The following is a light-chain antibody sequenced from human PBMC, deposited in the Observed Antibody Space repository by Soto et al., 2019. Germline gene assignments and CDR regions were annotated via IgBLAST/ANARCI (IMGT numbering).Light chain of an antibody. V-gene: IGLV2-14*01. Sequence: QSALTQPASVSGSPGQSITISCTGTSSDAGAYNYVSWYQQYPGKAPKLMIYAVSNRPSGVSNRFSGSKSGNTASLTISGLQAEDEADYYCSSYTTTPTNTWVFGGGTKVTVL. CDR2: AVS. CDR1: SSDAGAYNY. CDR3: SSYTTTPTNTWV. J-gene: IGLJ3*02.